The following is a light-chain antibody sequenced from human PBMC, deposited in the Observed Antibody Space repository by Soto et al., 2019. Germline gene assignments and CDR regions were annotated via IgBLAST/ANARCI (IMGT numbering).Light chain of an antibody. CDR1: QSISTS. J-gene: IGKJ1*01. Sequence: EIVMTQSPATLSVSPGERATLSCRASQSISTSLAWYQQKPGQAPRLLIYGASTRATGIPARFSGSGSGTEFTLTISSLQSEDFAVYYCHQYNNWPKTFGQGTKVEIK. CDR3: HQYNNWPKT. CDR2: GAS. V-gene: IGKV3-15*01.